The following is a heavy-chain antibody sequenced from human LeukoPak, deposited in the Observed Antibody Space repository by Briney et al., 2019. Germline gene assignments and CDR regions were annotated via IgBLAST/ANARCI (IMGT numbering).Heavy chain of an antibody. J-gene: IGHJ4*02. Sequence: GGSLRLSCAASGFTFSDYYMSWLRQAPGKGLEWVSYISSSGSTIYYADSVKGRFTISRDKAKNSVYLQMSSLRPEAMAVFCCARERGYGSCWSGGGFDYWGQGTLVTVSS. CDR1: GFTFSDYY. D-gene: IGHD6-13*01. V-gene: IGHV3-11*01. CDR2: ISSSGSTI. CDR3: ARERGYGSCWSGGGFDY.